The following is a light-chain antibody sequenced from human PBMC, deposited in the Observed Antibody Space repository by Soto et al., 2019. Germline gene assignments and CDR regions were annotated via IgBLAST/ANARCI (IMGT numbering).Light chain of an antibody. J-gene: IGKJ1*01. Sequence: DIQMTQSPSTLSASVGDRVTLACRASQSISSWLAWYQQKPGKAPKIIIYDASSLESGVPSRFSGSGSGTEFTLTISSLQPEDFATYYCQQYNRYSRTYGQGTKVDIK. V-gene: IGKV1-5*01. CDR1: QSISSW. CDR3: QQYNRYSRT. CDR2: DAS.